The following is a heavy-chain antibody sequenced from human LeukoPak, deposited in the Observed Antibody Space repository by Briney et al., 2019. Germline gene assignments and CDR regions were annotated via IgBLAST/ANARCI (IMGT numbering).Heavy chain of an antibody. CDR3: ARGGEGRYSYGYESYYFDY. D-gene: IGHD5-18*01. V-gene: IGHV4-30-4*08. CDR1: GGSFSGYY. Sequence: PSETLSLTCAVYGGSFSGYYWSWIRQPPGKGLGWIGYIYYSGSTYYNPSLKSRITFSVDTSKNQFSLRLSSVTAADTAVYYCARGGEGRYSYGYESYYFDYWGQGTLVTVSS. CDR2: IYYSGST. J-gene: IGHJ4*02.